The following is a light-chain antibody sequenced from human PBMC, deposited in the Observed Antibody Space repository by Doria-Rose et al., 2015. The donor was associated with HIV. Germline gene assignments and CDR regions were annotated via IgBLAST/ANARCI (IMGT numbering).Light chain of an antibody. CDR3: HQYGTSWT. CDR2: DGS. CDR1: QSFSSNY. V-gene: IGKV3-20*01. Sequence: EIVMTQSPVTLSLSPGERATLSCSASQSFSSNYSAWYRQKPGQDPSLLIYDGSTRATGIPDRFSASGSGTDFTLTINRLEPEDFALYYCHQYGTSWTFGQGTKVEI. J-gene: IGKJ1*01.